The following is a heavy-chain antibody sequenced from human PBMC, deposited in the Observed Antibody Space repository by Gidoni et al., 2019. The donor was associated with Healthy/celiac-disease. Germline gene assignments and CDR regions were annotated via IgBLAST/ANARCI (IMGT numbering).Heavy chain of an antibody. J-gene: IGHJ4*02. Sequence: QVQLVQSGAEVKKPGASVTVSCRAAGYTFTGYYMHWVRQAPGQGLEWMGWINPNSGGTNYAQKFQGRVTMTRDTSISTAYMELSRLRSDDTAVYYCARVTGPIRFHDYWGQGTLVTVSS. V-gene: IGHV1-2*02. D-gene: IGHD3-3*01. CDR1: GYTFTGYY. CDR3: ARVTGPIRFHDY. CDR2: INPNSGGT.